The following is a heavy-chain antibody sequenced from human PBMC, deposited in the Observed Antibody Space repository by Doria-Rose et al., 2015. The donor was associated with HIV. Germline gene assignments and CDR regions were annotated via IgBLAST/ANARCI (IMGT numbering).Heavy chain of an antibody. J-gene: IGHJ6*02. D-gene: IGHD1-26*01. V-gene: IGHV4-39*07. CDR1: GGSISSSRHY. Sequence: LSLTCTVSGGSISSSRHYWGWIRQPPGSGLEWIGNIFYSGNTHFNPSLESRVSISIDTSKNQLSLRLSSVTAADTAVYYCARDKIRGRGSAGEDYGMDVWGQGTTITVS. CDR3: ARDKIRGRGSAGEDYGMDV. CDR2: IFYSGNT.